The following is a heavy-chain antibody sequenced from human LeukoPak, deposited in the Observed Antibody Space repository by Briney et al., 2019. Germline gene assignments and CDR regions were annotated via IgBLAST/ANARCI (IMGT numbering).Heavy chain of an antibody. Sequence: PSGTLSLTCTVSGGSISSSSYYWGWIRRPPGKGLEWIGSIYYSGSTYYNPSLKSRVTISVDTSKNQFSLKLSSVTAADTAVYYCARGNQYCSGGSCYYNWFDPWGQGTLVTVSS. J-gene: IGHJ5*02. CDR3: ARGNQYCSGGSCYYNWFDP. CDR1: GGSISSSSYY. D-gene: IGHD2-15*01. V-gene: IGHV4-39*07. CDR2: IYYSGST.